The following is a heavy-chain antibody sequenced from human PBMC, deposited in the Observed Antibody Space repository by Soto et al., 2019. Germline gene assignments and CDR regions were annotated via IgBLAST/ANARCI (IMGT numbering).Heavy chain of an antibody. V-gene: IGHV3-33*01. CDR2: IWYDGSNK. Sequence: QVQLVESGGGVVQPGRSLRLSCAASGFTFSSYGMHWVRQAPGKGLEWVAVIWYDGSNKYYADSVKGRFTISRDNSKNTLYLKMNSLRAEDTAVYYCARDYPLASWELLPHDAFDIWGQGTMVTVSS. CDR3: ARDYPLASWELLPHDAFDI. J-gene: IGHJ3*02. CDR1: GFTFSSYG. D-gene: IGHD1-26*01.